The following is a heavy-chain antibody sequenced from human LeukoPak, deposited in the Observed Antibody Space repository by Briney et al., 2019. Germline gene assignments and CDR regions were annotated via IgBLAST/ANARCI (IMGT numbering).Heavy chain of an antibody. V-gene: IGHV1-69*02. CDR2: IIPILGIA. Sequence: SVKVSCKASGGTFSSYTISWVRQAPGQGLEWMGRIIPILGIADYAQKFQGRVTITADKSTSTAYMELSSLRSEDTAVYYCARWEYSSSSYRFDPWGQGTLVTVSS. J-gene: IGHJ5*02. D-gene: IGHD6-6*01. CDR1: GGTFSSYT. CDR3: ARWEYSSSSYRFDP.